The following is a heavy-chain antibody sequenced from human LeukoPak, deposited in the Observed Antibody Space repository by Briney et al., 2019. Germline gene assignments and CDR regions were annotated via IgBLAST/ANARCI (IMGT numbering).Heavy chain of an antibody. Sequence: GGSLRLSCAASGFTFSTFGIHWVRQAPGKGLEWVAFIRYDGSNKYYADSVKGRFTISRDNSKNTLYLQMNSLRAEDTAVYYCAKAATTPIHYYYYYYMDVWGKGTTVTVPS. CDR2: IRYDGSNK. CDR3: AKAATTPIHYYYYYYMDV. CDR1: GFTFSTFG. V-gene: IGHV3-30*02. J-gene: IGHJ6*03. D-gene: IGHD6-25*01.